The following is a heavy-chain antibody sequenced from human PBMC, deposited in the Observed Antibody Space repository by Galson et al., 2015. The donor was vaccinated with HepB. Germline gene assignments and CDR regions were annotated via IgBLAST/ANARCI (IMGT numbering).Heavy chain of an antibody. Sequence: SLRLSCAASGFTVSSNYMSWVRQAPGKGLEWVSVIYSGGSTYYADSVKGRFTISRDNSKNTLYLQMNSLRAEDTAVYYCVRVAYYYDRPEAFDIWGQGTMVTISS. V-gene: IGHV3-53*01. J-gene: IGHJ3*02. CDR2: IYSGGST. CDR3: VRVAYYYDRPEAFDI. D-gene: IGHD3-22*01. CDR1: GFTVSSNY.